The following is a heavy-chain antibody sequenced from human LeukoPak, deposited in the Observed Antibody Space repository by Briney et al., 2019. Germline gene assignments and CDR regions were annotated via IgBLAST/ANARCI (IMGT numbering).Heavy chain of an antibody. CDR2: IGGDGRGT. CDR3: ARRSGRTPDS. J-gene: IGHJ5*01. Sequence: GGSLRLSCEASGFIFSNYAMTLVRQAPEKGLEWVSAIGGDGRGTDYADFVEGRFTISRDNSKNTLYLHTYSLRPEDTALYYCARRSGRTPDSWGLGTLVTVSS. CDR1: GFIFSNYA. D-gene: IGHD2-2*01. V-gene: IGHV3-23*01.